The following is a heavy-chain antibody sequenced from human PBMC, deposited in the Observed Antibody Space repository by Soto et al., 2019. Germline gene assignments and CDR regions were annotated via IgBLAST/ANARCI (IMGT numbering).Heavy chain of an antibody. D-gene: IGHD2-8*02. Sequence: LEILSLTCTVSGGSIISSNFYWGWVRQPPGKGLEWIGTLYSGGSAYYNASLKSRVTISVDTSKNQFSLKLTSVTAADTAVYYCARDKITGLFDYWGQGTLVTVSS. CDR3: ARDKITGLFDY. V-gene: IGHV4-39*07. CDR1: GGSIISSNFY. J-gene: IGHJ4*02. CDR2: LYSGGSA.